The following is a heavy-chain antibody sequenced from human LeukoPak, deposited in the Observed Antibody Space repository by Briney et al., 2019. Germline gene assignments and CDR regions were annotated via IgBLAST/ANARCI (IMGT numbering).Heavy chain of an antibody. CDR1: RFTFSNYA. J-gene: IGHJ6*04. CDR2: ISYDGGDK. V-gene: IGHV3-30*09. Sequence: GGSLRLSCAASRFTFSNYAMHWVRQAPGKGLEWVAIISYDGGDKYYADSVKGRFAISRDYSNSTLFLQMNSLKTEDTAVYYCARAFRSTDIRARPLDVWGKGTTVTVSS. CDR3: ARAFRSTDIRARPLDV. D-gene: IGHD5-12*01.